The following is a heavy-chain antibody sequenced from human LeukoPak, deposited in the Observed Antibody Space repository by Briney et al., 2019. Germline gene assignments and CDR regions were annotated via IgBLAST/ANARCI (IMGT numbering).Heavy chain of an antibody. CDR3: ARVPLPADSSGWYYFDY. V-gene: IGHV3-48*03. D-gene: IGHD6-19*01. J-gene: IGHJ4*02. Sequence: RAGGSLRLSCAASGFTFSSYEMNWVRQAPGKGLEWVSYISSSGSTIYYADSVKGRFTISRDNAKNSLYLQMNSLRAEDTAVYYCARVPLPADSSGWYYFDYWGQGTLVTVSS. CDR1: GFTFSSYE. CDR2: ISSSGSTI.